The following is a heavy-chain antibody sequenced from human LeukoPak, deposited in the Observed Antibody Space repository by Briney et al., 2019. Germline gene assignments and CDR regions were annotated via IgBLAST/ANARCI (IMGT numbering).Heavy chain of an antibody. V-gene: IGHV1-69*04. CDR2: IIPILGIA. CDR1: GGTFSSYA. Sequence: SVKVSCKASGGTFSSYAISWVRQAPGQGLEWMGRIIPILGIANYAQKFQGRVTITADKSTSTAYMELSSLRSEDTAVYYCAGEGDSSDMHWGQGTLVTVSS. J-gene: IGHJ4*02. CDR3: AGEGDSSDMH. D-gene: IGHD6-19*01.